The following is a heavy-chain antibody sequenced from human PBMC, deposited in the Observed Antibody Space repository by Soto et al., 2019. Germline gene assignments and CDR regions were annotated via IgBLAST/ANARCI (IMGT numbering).Heavy chain of an antibody. CDR1: GFTVSSNY. Sequence: GGSLRLSCAASGFTVSSNYMSWVRQAPGKGLEWVSVIYSGGSTYYADSVKGRFTISRDNSKNTLYLQMNSLRAEDTAVYYCARDRYGDYNYYSVMAFWVHGTTVTVSS. J-gene: IGHJ6*02. CDR2: IYSGGST. D-gene: IGHD4-17*01. CDR3: ARDRYGDYNYYSVMAF. V-gene: IGHV3-53*01.